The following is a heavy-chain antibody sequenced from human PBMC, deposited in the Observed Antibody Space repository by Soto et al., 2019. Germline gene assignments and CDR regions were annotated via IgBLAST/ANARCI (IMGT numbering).Heavy chain of an antibody. D-gene: IGHD4-17*01. CDR2: IIPILGIA. J-gene: IGHJ4*02. V-gene: IGHV1-69*08. CDR1: GGTFSSYT. Sequence: QVQLVQSGAEVKKPGSSVKVSCKASGGTFSSYTISWVRQAPGQGLEWMRRIIPILGIANYAQKFQGRVSITADKSTSTADMELSSLRSEDTAAYYCARDWLPTTVVISDWGILGYWGQGTLVTVSS. CDR3: ARDWLPTTVVISDWGILGY.